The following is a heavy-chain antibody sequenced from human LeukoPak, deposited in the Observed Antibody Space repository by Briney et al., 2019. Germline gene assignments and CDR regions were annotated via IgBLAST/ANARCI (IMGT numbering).Heavy chain of an antibody. CDR1: RYTFTSYD. CDR3: ARGCSSTSCYRGLGDYYYYYYMDV. D-gene: IGHD2-2*01. V-gene: IGHV1-8*01. Sequence: ASVKGSCKASRYTFTSYDINWVREAAGQGLEWMGWMNPNTGRTGFAQKFQGRVTMTRNTSISTAYMELSSLRSEDTAVYYCARGCSSTSCYRGLGDYYYYYYMDVWGKGTTVTVSS. CDR2: MNPNTGRT. J-gene: IGHJ6*03.